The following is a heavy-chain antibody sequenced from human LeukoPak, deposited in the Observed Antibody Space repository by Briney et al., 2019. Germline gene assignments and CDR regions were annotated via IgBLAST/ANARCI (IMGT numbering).Heavy chain of an antibody. J-gene: IGHJ6*02. CDR2: INPSGGST. V-gene: IGHV1-46*01. Sequence: GASVKVSCKASGYTFTCYYMHWVRQAPGQGLEWMGIINPSGGSTSYAQKFQGRVTMTRDTSTSTVYMELSSLRSEDTAVYYCASMVTKDHYGMDVWGQGTTVTVSS. CDR3: ASMVTKDHYGMDV. CDR1: GYTFTCYY. D-gene: IGHD4-23*01.